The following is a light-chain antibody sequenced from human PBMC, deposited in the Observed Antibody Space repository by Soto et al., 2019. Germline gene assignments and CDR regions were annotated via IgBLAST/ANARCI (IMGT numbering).Light chain of an antibody. CDR2: GAS. Sequence: EIVLTQSPGTLSLSPGERATLSCRASQSVSSSYLAWYQQKPGQAPRLLIYGASSRATGIPDRFGGSGSGTDFTLTISRLEPEDFAVYYCPHYGSLVLTFGGGTKVEIK. CDR3: PHYGSLVLT. CDR1: QSVSSSY. V-gene: IGKV3-20*01. J-gene: IGKJ4*01.